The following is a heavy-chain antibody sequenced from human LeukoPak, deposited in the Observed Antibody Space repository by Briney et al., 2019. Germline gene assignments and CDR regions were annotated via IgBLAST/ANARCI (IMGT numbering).Heavy chain of an antibody. J-gene: IGHJ5*02. D-gene: IGHD2-15*01. V-gene: IGHV1-8*03. CDR1: GYTFTGYY. Sequence: GASVKVSCKASGYTFTGYYMHWVRQATGQGLEWMGWMNPNSGNTGYAQKFQGRVTITRNTSIGTAYMELSSLRSEDTAVYYCARAAATRGWFDPWGQGTLVTVSS. CDR2: MNPNSGNT. CDR3: ARAAATRGWFDP.